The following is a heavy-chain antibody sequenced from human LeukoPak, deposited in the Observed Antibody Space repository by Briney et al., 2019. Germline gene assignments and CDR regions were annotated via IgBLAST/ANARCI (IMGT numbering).Heavy chain of an antibody. D-gene: IGHD2-21*02. V-gene: IGHV3-53*01. CDR1: GFTVSSNY. CDR3: ARGGVVTAIGH. CDR2: IYSGGST. Sequence: GGSLRLSCAASGFTVSSNYMSWVRQAPGKGLEWVSVIYSGGSTYYADSVKGRFTISRDNSKHTLYLQMNSLRAEDTAVYYCARGGVVTAIGHWGQGTLVTVSS. J-gene: IGHJ4*02.